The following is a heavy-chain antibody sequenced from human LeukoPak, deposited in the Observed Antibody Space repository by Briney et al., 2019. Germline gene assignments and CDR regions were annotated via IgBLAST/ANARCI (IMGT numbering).Heavy chain of an antibody. D-gene: IGHD2-8*01. J-gene: IGHJ5*02. Sequence: SETLSLTCTVSGGSIGSYYWSWIRQPPGKGLEWIGYIYYSGSTNYNPSLKSRVTISVDTSKNQFSLKLSSVTAADTAVYYCARGIVLMPWGQGTLVTVSS. V-gene: IGHV4-59*01. CDR1: GGSIGSYY. CDR2: IYYSGST. CDR3: ARGIVLMP.